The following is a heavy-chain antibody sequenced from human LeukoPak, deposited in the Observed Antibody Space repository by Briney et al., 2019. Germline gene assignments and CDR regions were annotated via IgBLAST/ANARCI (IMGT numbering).Heavy chain of an antibody. CDR2: IWFDGSNI. V-gene: IGHV3-33*01. CDR1: GFDFSSYG. CDR3: ARDSLPMAVTGPFDH. Sequence: GGSLRLSCAASGFDFSSYGMHWVRQAPGKGLEWVTSIWFDGSNIHYADSVKGRVIISRDNSKSALYLQMNSLRAEDTAIYYCARDSLPMAVTGPFDHWGQGALVTVSS. D-gene: IGHD6-19*01. J-gene: IGHJ4*02.